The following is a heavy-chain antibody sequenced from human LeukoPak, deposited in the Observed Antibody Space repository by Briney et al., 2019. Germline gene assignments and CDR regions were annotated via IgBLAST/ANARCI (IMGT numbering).Heavy chain of an antibody. V-gene: IGHV6-1*01. CDR1: GDSVSSNSAT. CDR3: AGSHSSTWYPDC. D-gene: IGHD6-13*01. Sequence: SQALSLTCAISGDSVSSNSATWNCIRQSPSIGLELLVRTFYRSKWYNEYAVSVKSRITINPDTSKSQFSLQLNSVTPEDTAVYYCAGSHSSTWYPDCWGQGTLVTVSS. J-gene: IGHJ4*02. CDR2: TFYRSKWYN.